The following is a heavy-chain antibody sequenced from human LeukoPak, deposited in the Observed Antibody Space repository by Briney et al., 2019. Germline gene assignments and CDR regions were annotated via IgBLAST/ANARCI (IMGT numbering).Heavy chain of an antibody. CDR3: ARLATKEGRDY. V-gene: IGHV6-1*01. CDR1: GDSVPSKSAA. Sequence: SQTLSLTCAISGDSVPSKSAAWNWIRQSPSRGLEWLGRTYYRSKLFNEYAVYEKSHITSNPHTAKNRFSLQLNSVTPDDTAVYYCARLATKEGRDYWGQGTLVTVSS. CDR2: TYYRSKLFN. J-gene: IGHJ4*02. D-gene: IGHD5-12*01.